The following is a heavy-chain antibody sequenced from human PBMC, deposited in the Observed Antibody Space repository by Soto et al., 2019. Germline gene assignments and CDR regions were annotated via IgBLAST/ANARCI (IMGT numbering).Heavy chain of an antibody. D-gene: IGHD2-21*02. V-gene: IGHV3-23*01. CDR1: GFTFSSYA. J-gene: IGHJ1*01. CDR3: AKLVPKHIVVVTAMRYFQH. Sequence: PGGSLRLSCAASGFTFSSYAMSWVRQAPGKGLEWVSAISGSGGSTYYADSVKGRFTISRDNSKNTLYLQMNSLRAEDTAVYYCAKLVPKHIVVVTAMRYFQHWGQGTLVTVSS. CDR2: ISGSGGST.